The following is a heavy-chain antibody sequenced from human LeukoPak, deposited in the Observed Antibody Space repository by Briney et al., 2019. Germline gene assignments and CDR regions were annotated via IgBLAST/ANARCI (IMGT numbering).Heavy chain of an antibody. CDR3: ARDPGYSGYDFPDY. CDR1: GFTFDDYG. V-gene: IGHV3-20*04. Sequence: RPGGSLRLSCAASGFTFDDYGMSWVRQAPGKGLERVSGINWNGGSTGYADSVKGRFTISRDNAKNSLYLQMNSLRAEDTALYYCARDPGYSGYDFPDYWGQGTLVTVSS. D-gene: IGHD5-12*01. CDR2: INWNGGST. J-gene: IGHJ4*02.